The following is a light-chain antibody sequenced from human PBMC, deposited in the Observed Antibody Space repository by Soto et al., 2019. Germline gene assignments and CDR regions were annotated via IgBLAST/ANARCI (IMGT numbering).Light chain of an antibody. CDR3: QQSYTTPSIT. CDR1: QTISRY. V-gene: IGKV1-39*01. Sequence: DIQMTQSPSSLSASVADRVTITCRSSQTISRYLNWYQQKPGKAPKLLIYGASGLQSGVPSRFSGRGSGTDFTLTISSLQPEDFAIYYCQQSYTTPSITFGQGTRLEIK. J-gene: IGKJ5*01. CDR2: GAS.